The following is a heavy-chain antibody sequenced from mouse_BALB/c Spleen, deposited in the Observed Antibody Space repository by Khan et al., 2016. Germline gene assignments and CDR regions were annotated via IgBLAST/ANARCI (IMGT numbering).Heavy chain of an antibody. J-gene: IGHJ4*01. V-gene: IGHV2-9*02. D-gene: IGHD1-1*01. Sequence: QMQLEESGPGLVAPSQSLSITCTVSGFSLTSYGVHWVRQPPGKGLEWLGVIWAGGSTNYNSALMSRLSISKDNSKSQVFLKMNSLQTDDTAMYYCARLYGSSLYYYAMDYWGQGTSVTVSS. CDR3: ARLYGSSLYYYAMDY. CDR1: GFSLTSYG. CDR2: IWAGGST.